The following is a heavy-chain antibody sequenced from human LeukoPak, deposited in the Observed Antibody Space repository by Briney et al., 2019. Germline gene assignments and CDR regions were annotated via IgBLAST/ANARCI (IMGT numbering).Heavy chain of an antibody. J-gene: IGHJ3*02. CDR1: RGSMSPYY. CDR3: ARGDIYCSGGSCPPNTFDAFDI. V-gene: IGHV4-59*01. D-gene: IGHD2-15*01. CDR2: IYYSGST. Sequence: SETLSLTCTVSRGSMSPYYWSWIRQPPGKGLEWIAYIYYSGSTNYNPSLKSRATISVDMSKNQLSLELSSVTAADTAVYYCARGDIYCSGGSCPPNTFDAFDIWGQGTMVAVSS.